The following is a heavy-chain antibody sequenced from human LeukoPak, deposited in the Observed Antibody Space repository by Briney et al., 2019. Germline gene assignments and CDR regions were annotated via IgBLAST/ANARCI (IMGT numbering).Heavy chain of an antibody. V-gene: IGHV3-23*01. J-gene: IGHJ4*02. CDR2: ISGSGGST. Sequence: PGGSLRLSCAASGFAFSSYAMSWVRQAPGKGLEWVSAISGSGGSTYYADSVKGRFTISRDNSKNTLYLQMNSLRAEDTAVYYCAKGRYFDWLLIDYWGQGTLVTVSS. CDR3: AKGRYFDWLLIDY. CDR1: GFAFSSYA. D-gene: IGHD3-9*01.